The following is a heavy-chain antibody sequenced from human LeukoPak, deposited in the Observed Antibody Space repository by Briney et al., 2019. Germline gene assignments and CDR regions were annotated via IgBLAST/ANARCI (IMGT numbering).Heavy chain of an antibody. V-gene: IGHV3-9*01. J-gene: IGHJ4*02. D-gene: IGHD7-27*01. CDR1: GFNFDQYA. CDR2: ITWNSGTI. Sequence: GGSLRLSCAASGFNFDQYAMFWVRQGPGKGLEWVTGITWNSGTIAYADSVKGRFTISRDNAKSFLYLQMNSLRTEDTALYYCVRSVGSDWGHFDFRGQGTLVTVSS. CDR3: VRSVGSDWGHFDF.